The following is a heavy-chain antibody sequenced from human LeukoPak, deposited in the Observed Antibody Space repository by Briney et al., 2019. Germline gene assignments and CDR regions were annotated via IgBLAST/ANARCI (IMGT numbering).Heavy chain of an antibody. V-gene: IGHV4-4*09. Sequence: SATLSLTCTVSGGSISSYYWSWIRQPPRNGLEWIGYIYTSGSTNYSPSLKSRVTISVATSKNQFSLKLNSVTAADTAVYYCARHGSVAAAGDNWFDPWGQGTLVTVSS. CDR2: IYTSGST. CDR1: GGSISSYY. CDR3: ARHGSVAAAGDNWFDP. D-gene: IGHD6-13*01. J-gene: IGHJ5*02.